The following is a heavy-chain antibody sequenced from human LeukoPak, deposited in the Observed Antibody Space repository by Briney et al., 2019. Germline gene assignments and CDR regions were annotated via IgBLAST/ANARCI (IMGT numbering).Heavy chain of an antibody. Sequence: GGSLRLSCAASGFTFSSHGMHWVRQTPAKGLEWVAFIRYDGSNKYYADSVKGRFIISRDNSKNTLFLQMNSLRPEDTAVYYCAKDIGSYYDYWGQGILVTVSS. CDR3: AKDIGSYYDY. J-gene: IGHJ4*02. V-gene: IGHV3-30*02. D-gene: IGHD3-10*01. CDR2: IRYDGSNK. CDR1: GFTFSSHG.